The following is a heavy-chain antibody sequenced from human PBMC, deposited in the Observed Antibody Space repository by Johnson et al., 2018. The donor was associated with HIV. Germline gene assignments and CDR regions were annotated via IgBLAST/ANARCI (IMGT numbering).Heavy chain of an antibody. V-gene: IGHV3-11*04. CDR1: GFTFSDYY. CDR2: ISGSGSTM. CDR3: ARVLTPDAFDI. Sequence: QVQLVESGGGLIKPGGSLRLSCAASGFTFSDYYMNWIRQAPGKGLEWVSYISGSGSTMYYADSVKGRFTISRDNTKNSLYLQMNSLRAEDTAVYYCARVLTPDAFDIWGQGTMVTVSS. J-gene: IGHJ3*02. D-gene: IGHD2-8*02.